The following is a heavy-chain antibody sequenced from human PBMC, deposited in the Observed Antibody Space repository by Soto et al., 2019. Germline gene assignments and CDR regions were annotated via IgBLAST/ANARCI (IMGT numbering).Heavy chain of an antibody. CDR2: IHAGNGDT. CDR3: ASVGVAAPGSIS. J-gene: IGHJ4*02. D-gene: IGHD6-13*01. CDR1: GYTFSYYS. V-gene: IGHV1-3*01. Sequence: ASVKVSCKASGYTFSYYSMHWVRQAPGQRPEWMGWIHAGNGDTRSAQKFQGRVTITRDTSASTASMELRSLRSDDTAVYYCASVGVAAPGSISWGQGTLVTV.